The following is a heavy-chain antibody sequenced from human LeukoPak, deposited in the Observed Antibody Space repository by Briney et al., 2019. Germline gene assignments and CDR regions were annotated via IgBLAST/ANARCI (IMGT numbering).Heavy chain of an antibody. V-gene: IGHV4-38-2*01. CDR2: IYHSGST. J-gene: IGHJ4*02. D-gene: IGHD2-2*01. Sequence: PSETLSLTCAVSGYSISTGRYWGWIRQPPGKGLEWIGSIYHSGSTYYNPSLKSRVTISVDTSKNHFSLTLRSVTAADTAVYYCARSLSTAVIDYWGQGTLVTVSS. CDR1: GYSISTGRY. CDR3: ARSLSTAVIDY.